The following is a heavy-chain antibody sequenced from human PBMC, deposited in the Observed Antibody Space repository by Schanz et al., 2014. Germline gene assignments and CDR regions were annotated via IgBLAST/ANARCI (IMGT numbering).Heavy chain of an antibody. Sequence: QVQLVQSGAEAKKPGVSVKVSCKASGYTFTTYYIHWVRQAPGQGLEWMGKINPSSGATRIAQNYQGRLTVTRDTSTSTVNMELRSLTSDDTAVYYCARDVPINDYWGQGTPVTVSS. J-gene: IGHJ4*02. CDR3: ARDVPINDY. D-gene: IGHD2-2*01. V-gene: IGHV1-46*01. CDR2: INPSSGAT. CDR1: GYTFTTYY.